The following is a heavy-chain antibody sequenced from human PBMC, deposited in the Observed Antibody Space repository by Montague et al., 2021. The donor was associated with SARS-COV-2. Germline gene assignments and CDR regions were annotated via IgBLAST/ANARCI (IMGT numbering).Heavy chain of an antibody. J-gene: IGHJ6*02. CDR2: IYSGGST. Sequence: SLRLSCAASGFKVRRNNRRGGRKAAGKGLEWVSVIYSGGSTQYADSVKGRFTISRDKSNYTLYLQMNSLRAEDTAVYYCAARADYYYGMDVWGQGTSVTVSS. V-gene: IGHV3-66*01. CDR3: AARADYYYGMDV. CDR1: GFKVRRNN.